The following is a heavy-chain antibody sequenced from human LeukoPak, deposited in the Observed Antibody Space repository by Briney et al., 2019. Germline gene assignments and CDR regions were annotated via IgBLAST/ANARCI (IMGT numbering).Heavy chain of an antibody. V-gene: IGHV4-59*01. Sequence: SETLSLTCTVSGGSISSYYWSWIRQPPGKGLEWIGYIYYSGSTNYNPSLKSRVTISVDTSKNQFSLKLSSVTAADTAVYYCARADYSYAFDIWGQGTMVTVSS. D-gene: IGHD4-11*01. CDR1: GGSISSYY. J-gene: IGHJ3*02. CDR3: ARADYSYAFDI. CDR2: IYYSGST.